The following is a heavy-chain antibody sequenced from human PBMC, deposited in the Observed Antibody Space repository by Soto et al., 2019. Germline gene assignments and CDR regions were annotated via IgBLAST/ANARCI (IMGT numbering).Heavy chain of an antibody. CDR1: GFTFRRFW. V-gene: IGHV3-7*05. D-gene: IGHD2-2*01. Sequence: GGALRLPCAASGFTFRRFWMSWVRQPPGKGLEWVANIKQDGSEKNYVDSVRGRFTISRDNSKNSLYLQMNNLRVEDTAVYYCASRYLEHCCSSSCCSPYDFWGQGALDTVSS. CDR3: ASRYLEHCCSSSCCSPYDF. CDR2: IKQDGSEK. J-gene: IGHJ4*02.